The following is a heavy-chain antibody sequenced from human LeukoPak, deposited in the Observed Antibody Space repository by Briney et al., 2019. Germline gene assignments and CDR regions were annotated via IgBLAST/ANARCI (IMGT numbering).Heavy chain of an antibody. V-gene: IGHV4-38-2*01. Sequence: PSETLSLTCAVSGYSISSGYYWGWIRQPPGKGLEWIGSIYHSGSTYYNPSLKSRVTISVDTSKNQFSLKLSSVTAADTAVYYRARHKSEYYYDSSGYPADWGQGTLVTVSS. D-gene: IGHD3-22*01. CDR3: ARHKSEYYYDSSGYPAD. CDR1: GYSISSGYY. J-gene: IGHJ4*02. CDR2: IYHSGST.